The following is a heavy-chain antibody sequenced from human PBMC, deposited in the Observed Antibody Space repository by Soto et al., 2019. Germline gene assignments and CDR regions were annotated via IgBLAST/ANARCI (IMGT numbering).Heavy chain of an antibody. D-gene: IGHD1-1*01. V-gene: IGHV3-53*02. J-gene: IGHJ6*01. CDR2: LYSGGSA. CDR3: ARRKAVSRNHNYYYYGLDV. CDR1: GFSVSNNY. Sequence: EVQLVETGGGLIQPGGSLRLSCAASGFSVSNNYMTWVRQAPGKGLEWVSILYSGGSAYYSDSVKDRFTISRDNSKNTLYLHITGLRAEDTAVYYCARRKAVSRNHNYYYYGLDVWGQGTTVTVSS.